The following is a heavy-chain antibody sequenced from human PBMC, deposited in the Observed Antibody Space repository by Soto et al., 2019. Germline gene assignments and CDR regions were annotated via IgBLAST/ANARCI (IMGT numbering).Heavy chain of an antibody. V-gene: IGHV4-31*03. D-gene: IGHD2-2*01. J-gene: IGHJ2*01. CDR3: SRGDKVGVVPAAMRKSWYFDL. CDR1: GGSISSVGYY. CDR2: VYYSGRT. Sequence: QVQLQESGPGLVKPSQTLSLTCTVSGGSISSVGYYWSWIRQHPGKGLEGIGYVYYSGRTYYKPSLKRRATISVDTSKDQFSLKLSSVTAADTAVYYCSRGDKVGVVPAAMRKSWYFDLWGRGTLVTVSS.